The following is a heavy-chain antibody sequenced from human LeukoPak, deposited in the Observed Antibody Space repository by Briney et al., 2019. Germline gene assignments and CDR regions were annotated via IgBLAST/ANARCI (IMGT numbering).Heavy chain of an antibody. V-gene: IGHV3-74*01. D-gene: IGHD3-22*01. CDR2: INKDGRSI. Sequence: PGGSLRLSCAVSGFSFSSYWMYWVRQAPGKGLVWVSRINKDGRSITYADSVKGRFTISRDNAQNTLYLQVNSLRVEDTAVYYCVKRFYDRSGYDYWGQGTLVTVSS. J-gene: IGHJ4*02. CDR3: VKRFYDRSGYDY. CDR1: GFSFSSYW.